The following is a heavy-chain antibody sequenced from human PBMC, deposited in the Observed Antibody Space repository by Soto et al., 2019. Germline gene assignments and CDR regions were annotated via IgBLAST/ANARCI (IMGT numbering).Heavy chain of an antibody. D-gene: IGHD3-3*01. CDR3: ARVYYDFSDYYGMDV. V-gene: IGHV3-23*01. CDR2: VSGGGENT. CDR1: GFTFSNFG. J-gene: IGHJ6*02. Sequence: GGSLRLSCTGSGFTFSNFGMTWVRQAPGKGLEWVSTVSGGGENTHYADFVEGRFTISRDNSKNAVFLQMNSLRAEDTAVYYCARVYYDFSDYYGMDVWGQGTTVTVYS.